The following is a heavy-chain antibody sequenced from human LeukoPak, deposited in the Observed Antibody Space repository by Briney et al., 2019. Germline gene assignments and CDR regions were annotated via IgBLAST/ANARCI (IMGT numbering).Heavy chain of an antibody. D-gene: IGHD3-3*01. CDR2: ISYDGSNK. J-gene: IGHJ4*02. CDR3: ARDLRFLEWLSTEEYFDY. V-gene: IGHV3-30-3*01. Sequence: SGGSLRLSCAASGFTFSSYAMHWVRQAPGKGLEWVAVISYDGSNKYYADSVKGRFTISRDNSKNTLYLQMNSLRAEDTAVYYCARDLRFLEWLSTEEYFDYWGQGTLVTVSS. CDR1: GFTFSSYA.